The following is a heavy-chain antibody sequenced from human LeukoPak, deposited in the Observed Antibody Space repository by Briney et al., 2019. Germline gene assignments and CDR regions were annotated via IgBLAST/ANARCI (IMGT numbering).Heavy chain of an antibody. CDR2: ISGSGGST. Sequence: GGSLRLSCAASGFTFSSYAMSWVRQAPGKGLEWVSAISGSGGSTYYADSVKGRFTISRDNSKNTLYLQMNSLRAEDTAVYYCARRQGYCSSTSCSPHGPYYYYYMDVWGKGTTVTVSS. CDR3: ARRQGYCSSTSCSPHGPYYYYYMDV. CDR1: GFTFSSYA. D-gene: IGHD2-2*01. J-gene: IGHJ6*03. V-gene: IGHV3-23*01.